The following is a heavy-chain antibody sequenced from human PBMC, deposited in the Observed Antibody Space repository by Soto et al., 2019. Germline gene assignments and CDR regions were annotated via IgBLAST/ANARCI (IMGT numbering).Heavy chain of an antibody. CDR1: GYTFTDYG. CDR2: ISTYNGNI. J-gene: IGHJ4*02. D-gene: IGHD6-19*01. Sequence: GASVKVSCKASGYTFTDYGISWVRQAPGQGLEWMGWISTYNGNIIYAQKIQGRVTMTTDTSTSTAYVELRSLRSDDTAVYYCAREEGISDWHAFDYWGQGTLVTVSS. V-gene: IGHV1-18*04. CDR3: AREEGISDWHAFDY.